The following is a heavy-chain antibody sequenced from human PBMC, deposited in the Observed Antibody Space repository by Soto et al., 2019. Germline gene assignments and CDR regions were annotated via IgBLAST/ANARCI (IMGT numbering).Heavy chain of an antibody. CDR1: GFTLSSKY. J-gene: IGHJ4*02. V-gene: IGHV3-53*05. CDR3: ASGRYNWTPFEF. D-gene: IGHD1-20*01. CDR2: IYTAGST. Sequence: PGGSLRLSCAASGFTLSSKYMTWVRQAPGKGLEWVAVIYTAGSTYCADSVKGRFTVSRDNSQNTLYLQMHSLRADDTAVYHCASGRYNWTPFEFWGQGTLVTVSS.